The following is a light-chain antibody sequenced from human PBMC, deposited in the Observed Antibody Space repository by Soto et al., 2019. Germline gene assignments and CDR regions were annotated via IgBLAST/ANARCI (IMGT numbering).Light chain of an antibody. CDR1: QSIDTC. CDR3: QKYNRAPFT. V-gene: IGKV1-27*01. CDR2: SES. J-gene: IGKJ3*01. Sequence: DIQMTQSPSSLSASVGDRVTVTCRASQSIDTCLAWYQQKPGQVPKLLIYSESTLQSGVPSRFSGSGSGTEFTLTISSLQPEDVATYFCQKYNRAPFTFGPGTKVDIK.